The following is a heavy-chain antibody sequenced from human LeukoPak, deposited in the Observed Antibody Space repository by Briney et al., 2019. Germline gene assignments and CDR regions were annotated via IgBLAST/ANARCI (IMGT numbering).Heavy chain of an antibody. CDR2: IKQDGSEK. Sequence: GGSLRLSCAASGFTFSSYWMSWVRQAPGKGLEWVANIKQDGSEKYYVDSVKGRFTISRDSAMNTLYLQMNSLRAEDTAVYYCARVPRGSYSFDYWGQGTLVTVSS. CDR1: GFTFSSYW. D-gene: IGHD1-26*01. CDR3: ARVPRGSYSFDY. V-gene: IGHV3-7*01. J-gene: IGHJ4*02.